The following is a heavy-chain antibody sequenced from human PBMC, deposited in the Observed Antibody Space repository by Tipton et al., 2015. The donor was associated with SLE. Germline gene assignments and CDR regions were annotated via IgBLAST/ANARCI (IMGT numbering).Heavy chain of an antibody. J-gene: IGHJ4*02. D-gene: IGHD4/OR15-4a*01. CDR3: ARDLTYAWCYY. V-gene: IGHV4-61*09. CDR1: GASIRSGSYY. CDR2: VHSRGST. Sequence: TLSLTCTVSGASIRSGSYYWSWIRQSAGEGVEWIGHVHSRGSTNYNPSLKSRVSISTDTSKNQFSLTLTSVTAADTAMYYCARDLTYAWCYYWGQGTLVTVSS.